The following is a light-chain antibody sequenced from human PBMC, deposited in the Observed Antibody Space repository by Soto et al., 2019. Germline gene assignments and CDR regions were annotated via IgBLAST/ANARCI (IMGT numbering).Light chain of an antibody. J-gene: IGKJ4*01. CDR1: QAISTG. V-gene: IGKV1-5*03. CDR3: QQYNTYFSLS. Sequence: DIQMTQSPSTLSASVGDRITITCRASQAISTGVAWYQQTPGRAPELLIYKAISLESGVPARFSCSGTGTEFTLTISVLQPDDFAFYYCQQYNTYFSLSFGGGTKVDIK. CDR2: KAI.